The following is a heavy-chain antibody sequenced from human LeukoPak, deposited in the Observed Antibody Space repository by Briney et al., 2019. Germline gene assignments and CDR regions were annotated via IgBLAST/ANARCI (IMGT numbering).Heavy chain of an antibody. D-gene: IGHD6-13*01. CDR3: ARDARRGYSSSWYYFDY. Sequence: ASVKVSCKASGYTFTSYAMHWVRQAPGQRLEWMGWINAGNGNTKYSQKFQGRVTITRDTSASTAYMELSSLRSEDTAVYYCARDARRGYSSSWYYFDYWGQGTLVIVSS. CDR1: GYTFTSYA. V-gene: IGHV1-3*01. CDR2: INAGNGNT. J-gene: IGHJ4*02.